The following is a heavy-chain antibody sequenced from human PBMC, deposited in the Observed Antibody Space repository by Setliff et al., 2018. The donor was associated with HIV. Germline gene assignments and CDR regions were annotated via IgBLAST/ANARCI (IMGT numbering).Heavy chain of an antibody. D-gene: IGHD2-2*01. V-gene: IGHV4-39*01. Sequence: PSETLSLTCTVSGDSISRRIYYWGWIRQPPGKGLEWIGNFYYSGSSHYNTSLKSRVTISVDTSKNQFSLKLISVSAADTAVYYCAKLLPAADMAREIDSWGQGTLVTVSS. CDR3: AKLLPAADMAREIDS. CDR1: GDSISRRIYY. CDR2: FYYSGSS. J-gene: IGHJ4*02.